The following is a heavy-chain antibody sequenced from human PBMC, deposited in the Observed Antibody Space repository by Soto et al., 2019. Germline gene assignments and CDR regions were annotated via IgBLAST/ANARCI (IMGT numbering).Heavy chain of an antibody. Sequence: QVQLVESGGGVVQPGRSLRLSCAASGFTFSNYGMHWVRQAPGKGLEWVAVIWYDGSKKYYADSVKGRFTISRDNSKNTLYLQMSSLRAEDTAVYYCARVDGELTTMDVWGRGTTVTVSS. J-gene: IGHJ6*02. V-gene: IGHV3-33*01. CDR3: ARVDGELTTMDV. CDR2: IWYDGSKK. D-gene: IGHD1-26*01. CDR1: GFTFSNYG.